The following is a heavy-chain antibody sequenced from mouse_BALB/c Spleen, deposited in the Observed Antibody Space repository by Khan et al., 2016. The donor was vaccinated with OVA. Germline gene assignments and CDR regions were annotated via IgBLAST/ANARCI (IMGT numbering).Heavy chain of an antibody. Sequence: EVELVESGPELVKPGASVKISCKASGYSFTGYFMNWVMQSYGKSLEWIGRINPHIGETFYNQKFRDKASLTVDESSSTAHMELRSLASEDTAVYYCARTYGSDFDYWGQGTTLTVSS. CDR1: GYSFTGYF. CDR2: INPHIGET. J-gene: IGHJ2*01. D-gene: IGHD1-1*01. V-gene: IGHV1-20*02. CDR3: ARTYGSDFDY.